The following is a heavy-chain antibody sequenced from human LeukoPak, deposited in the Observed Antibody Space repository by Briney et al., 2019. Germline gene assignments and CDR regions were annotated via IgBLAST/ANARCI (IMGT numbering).Heavy chain of an antibody. J-gene: IGHJ4*02. CDR3: ARPSSIAARPQFDY. CDR2: IIPILGIA. D-gene: IGHD6-6*01. Sequence: RIIPILGIANYAQKFQGRVTITADKSTSTAYMELSSLRSEDTAVYYCARPSSIAARPQFDYWGQGTLVTVSS. V-gene: IGHV1-69*02.